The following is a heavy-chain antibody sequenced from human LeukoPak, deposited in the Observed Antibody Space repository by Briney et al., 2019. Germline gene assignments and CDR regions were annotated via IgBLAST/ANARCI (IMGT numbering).Heavy chain of an antibody. CDR3: ARVVVVVPAAKQIDY. V-gene: IGHV4-4*02. CDR2: IYHSGST. D-gene: IGHD2-2*01. Sequence: SEPLSLTCAVSGGSISSSNWWSWVRQPPGKGLEWLGEIYHSGSTNYNPSLKSRVTISVDKSKNQFSLKLSSVTAADTAVYYCARVVVVVPAAKQIDYWGQGTLVTVSS. CDR1: GGSISSSNW. J-gene: IGHJ4*02.